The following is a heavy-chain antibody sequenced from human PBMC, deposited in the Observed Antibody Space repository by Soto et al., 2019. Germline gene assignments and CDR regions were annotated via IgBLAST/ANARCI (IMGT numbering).Heavy chain of an antibody. D-gene: IGHD3-10*01. CDR3: ARGVGSGSYYNQYNWFDP. Sequence: ASVKVSCKASGYTFTSYGISWVRQAPGQGLEWMGWISAYNGNTNYAQKLQGRVTMATDTSTSTAYMELRSLRSDDTAVYYCARGVGSGSYYNQYNWFDPWGQGTLVTVSS. V-gene: IGHV1-18*01. CDR1: GYTFTSYG. CDR2: ISAYNGNT. J-gene: IGHJ5*02.